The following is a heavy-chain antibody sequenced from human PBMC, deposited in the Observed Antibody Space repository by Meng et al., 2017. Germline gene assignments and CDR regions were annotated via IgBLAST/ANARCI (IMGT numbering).Heavy chain of an antibody. Sequence: VAVVESGGGLVKPGGSLRLSCAACGFTFSSYSMNWVRQAPGKGLEWVSSISSSSSYIYYADSVKGRFTISRDNAKNSLYLQMNSLRAEDTAVYYCARASSDSSSWYIDYWGQGTLVTVSS. V-gene: IGHV3-21*01. D-gene: IGHD6-13*01. J-gene: IGHJ4*02. CDR2: ISSSSSYI. CDR3: ARASSDSSSWYIDY. CDR1: GFTFSSYS.